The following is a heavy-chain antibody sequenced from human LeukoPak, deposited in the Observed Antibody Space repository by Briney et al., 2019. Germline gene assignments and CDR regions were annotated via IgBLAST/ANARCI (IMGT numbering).Heavy chain of an antibody. V-gene: IGHV4-39*07. Sequence: PSETLSLTCTVSGGSISSSPCYWGWIRQPPGKGLEWIGSIYYSGTTHYSPSLESRVTISVDTSKNQFSLKLASVTAADTAIYYCAKGAGGLSYYNWFDPWGQGTLVTVSS. CDR2: IYYSGTT. CDR1: GGSISSSPCY. CDR3: AKGAGGLSYYNWFDP. J-gene: IGHJ5*02. D-gene: IGHD5-18*01.